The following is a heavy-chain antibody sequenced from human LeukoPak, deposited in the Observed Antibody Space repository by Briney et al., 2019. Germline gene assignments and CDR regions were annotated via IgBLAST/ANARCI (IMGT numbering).Heavy chain of an antibody. CDR3: ARGPHTIPTRGDY. J-gene: IGHJ4*02. Sequence: ASVKVSCKASGYTFTSYGISWVRQAPGQGLEWMGWISAFNGNTDFAQRLQGRVTMTTDTSTSTAYMELRSLRSDDTALYYCARGPHTIPTRGDYWGQGTLVTVSS. D-gene: IGHD2-15*01. V-gene: IGHV1-18*01. CDR1: GYTFTSYG. CDR2: ISAFNGNT.